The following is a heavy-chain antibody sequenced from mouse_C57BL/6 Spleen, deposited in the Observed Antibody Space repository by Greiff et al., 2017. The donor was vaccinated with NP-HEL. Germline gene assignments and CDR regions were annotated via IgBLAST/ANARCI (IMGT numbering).Heavy chain of an antibody. CDR3: ALITTATGFAD. D-gene: IGHD1-1*01. V-gene: IGHV1-81*01. Sequence: VQLQQSGAELARPGASVKLSCKASGYTFTSYGISWVKQRTGQGLEWIGEIYPRSGNTYYNEKFKGKATLTADKSSSTAYMELRSLTSEDSAVYFCALITTATGFADWGQGTLVTVSA. CDR1: GYTFTSYG. CDR2: IYPRSGNT. J-gene: IGHJ3*01.